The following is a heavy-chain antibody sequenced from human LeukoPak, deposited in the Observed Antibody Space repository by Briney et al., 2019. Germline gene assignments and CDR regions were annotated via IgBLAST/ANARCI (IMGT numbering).Heavy chain of an antibody. CDR2: INPNSGGT. CDR1: GYTFTGYY. D-gene: IGHD1-26*01. V-gene: IGHV1-2*02. Sequence: ASVKVSCKASGYTFTGYYMHWVRQAPGQGLEWMGWINPNSGGTNYAQKFQGRVTMTRDSSISTAYMELRSLRSDDTAVYYCARDRYGVRSGSCDYWGQGTLVTVSS. J-gene: IGHJ4*02. CDR3: ARDRYGVRSGSCDY.